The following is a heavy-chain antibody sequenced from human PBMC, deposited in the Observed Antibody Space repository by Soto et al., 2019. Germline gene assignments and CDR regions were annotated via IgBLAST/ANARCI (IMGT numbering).Heavy chain of an antibody. CDR1: GGPISSYY. V-gene: IGHV4-59*08. D-gene: IGHD4-17*01. Sequence: SETLSLTCTVSGGPISSYYWSWIRQPPGKGLEWIGYIYYSGSTNYNPSLKSRVTISVDTSKNQFSLKLSSVTAADTAVYYCATLRYGDPGFSMGWFDRVPDNDHEYYFDYWGQGTLVTVSS. CDR3: ATLRYGDPGFSMGWFDRVPDNDHEYYFDY. J-gene: IGHJ4*02. CDR2: IYYSGST.